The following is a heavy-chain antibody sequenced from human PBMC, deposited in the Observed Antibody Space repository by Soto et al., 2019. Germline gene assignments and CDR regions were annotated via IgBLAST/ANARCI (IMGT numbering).Heavy chain of an antibody. CDR2: TYYTSRWYN. Sequence: SQTLSLTCAISGDSVSNKSAAWNWIRQSQARGLEWLGRTYYTSRWYNDYAVSVINRITINPDTSKNQFSLQLNSVTPEDTSVYYCARDRSPGSTSWYDCWGQGTLVTVSS. V-gene: IGHV6-1*01. CDR3: ARDRSPGSTSWYDC. CDR1: GDSVSNKSAA. J-gene: IGHJ5*01. D-gene: IGHD2-2*01.